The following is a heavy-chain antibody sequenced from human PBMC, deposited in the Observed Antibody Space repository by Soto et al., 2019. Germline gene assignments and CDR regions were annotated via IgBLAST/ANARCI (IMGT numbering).Heavy chain of an antibody. CDR3: ARLLFYYFDY. V-gene: IGHV4-39*01. CDR2: IYYSGST. Sequence: SETLSLTCTVSGGSISSSSYYWGWIRQPPGKGLEWIGSIYYSGSTYYNPSLKSRVTISVDTSKNQFSLKLSSVTAADTAVYYCARLLFYYFDYWGQGTLVTVSS. J-gene: IGHJ4*02. CDR1: GGSISSSSYY. D-gene: IGHD3-10*01.